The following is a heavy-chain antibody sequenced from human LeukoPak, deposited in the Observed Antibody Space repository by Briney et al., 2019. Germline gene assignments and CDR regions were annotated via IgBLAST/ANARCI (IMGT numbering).Heavy chain of an antibody. J-gene: IGHJ4*02. Sequence: SETLSLTCAVYGGSFSGYSWSWIRQPPGKGLEWIGEINHSGSTNYNPSLKSRLTISVDTSKNQFSLKLSSVTAADTAVYYCTRGAPGYWGQGTLVTVSS. V-gene: IGHV4-34*01. CDR3: TRGAPGY. CDR1: GGSFSGYS. CDR2: INHSGST.